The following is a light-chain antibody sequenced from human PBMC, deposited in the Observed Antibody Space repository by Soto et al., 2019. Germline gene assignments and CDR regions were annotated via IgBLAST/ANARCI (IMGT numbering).Light chain of an antibody. CDR3: SSYTTSNTRQIV. CDR1: SSDVGGYNY. V-gene: IGLV2-14*03. J-gene: IGLJ1*01. Sequence: QSALTQPASVSGSPGQSITISCTGTSSDVGGYNYVSWYQHHPGKAPKLLIYDVSNRPSGISNRFSGSKSDNTDSLTISGLQPEDEADYYCSSYTTSNTRQIVFGTGTKVTVL. CDR2: DVS.